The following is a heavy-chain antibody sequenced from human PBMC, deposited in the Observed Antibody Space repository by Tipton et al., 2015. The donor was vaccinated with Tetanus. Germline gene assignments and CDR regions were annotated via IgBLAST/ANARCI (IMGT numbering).Heavy chain of an antibody. J-gene: IGHJ4*02. D-gene: IGHD6-19*01. CDR1: DGSFNAYY. CDR3: ARGSGWADF. Sequence: TLSLTCGVSDGSFNAYYWSWIRQPPGKGLEWIGEISPSGNTNYNPSLKSRVTISADTSRNQFSLTLSSVTAADTAVYYCARGSGWADFWGQGTQVTVSS. CDR2: ISPSGNT. V-gene: IGHV4-34*01.